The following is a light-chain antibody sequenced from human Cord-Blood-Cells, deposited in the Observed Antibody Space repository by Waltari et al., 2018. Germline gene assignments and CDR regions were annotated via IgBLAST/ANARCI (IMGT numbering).Light chain of an antibody. CDR2: DAS. CDR3: QQRSNWPLT. CDR1: QSVSRY. J-gene: IGKJ4*01. V-gene: IGKV3-11*01. Sequence: EIGLTKSPATLSLSQGERAPLSCRASQSVSRYLAWYQQKPGQAPRLLIYDASNRATGIPARFSGSGSRTDFTLTISSLEPEDFAVYYCQQRSNWPLTFGGGTKMEIK.